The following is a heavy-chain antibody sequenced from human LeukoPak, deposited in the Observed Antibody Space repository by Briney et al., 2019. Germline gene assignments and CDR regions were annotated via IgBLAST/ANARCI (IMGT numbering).Heavy chain of an antibody. CDR2: ISYDGSNK. CDR3: AREHYDSSGYYYFQH. V-gene: IGHV3-30-3*01. J-gene: IGHJ1*01. Sequence: PGGSLRPSCAASGFTFSSYAMHWVRQAPGKGLEWVAVISYDGSNKYYADSVKGRFTISRDNSKNTLYLQMNSLRAEDTAVYYCAREHYDSSGYYYFQHWGQGTLVTVSS. D-gene: IGHD3-22*01. CDR1: GFTFSSYA.